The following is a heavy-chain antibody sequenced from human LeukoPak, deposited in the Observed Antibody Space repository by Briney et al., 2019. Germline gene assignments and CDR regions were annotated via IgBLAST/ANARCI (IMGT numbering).Heavy chain of an antibody. CDR1: GDSISSFDYS. V-gene: IGHV4-30-4*01. J-gene: IGHJ5*02. CDR2: IQHSGST. Sequence: SETLSLTCTASGDSISSFDYSWSWIRQPPGKGLEWIGYIQHSGSTHYNPSLKSRVTIFVDMSKNEFSLNLRSVTAADTALYYCAIGYYDAIGSQGWFDPWGQGTLVSVSS. CDR3: AIGYYDAIGSQGWFDP. D-gene: IGHD3-22*01.